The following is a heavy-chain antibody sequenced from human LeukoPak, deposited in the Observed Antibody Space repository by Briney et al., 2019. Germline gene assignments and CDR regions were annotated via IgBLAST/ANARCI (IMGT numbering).Heavy chain of an antibody. Sequence: ASVKVSCKASGYTFTSYYMHWVRQAPGQGLEWMGIINPSGGSTSYAQKFQGRVTMTRDTSTSTVYMELSSLRSEDTAVYYCARVASVQYDYSNALGYWGQGTLVTVSS. V-gene: IGHV1-46*01. J-gene: IGHJ4*02. D-gene: IGHD4-11*01. CDR3: ARVASVQYDYSNALGY. CDR2: INPSGGST. CDR1: GYTFTSYY.